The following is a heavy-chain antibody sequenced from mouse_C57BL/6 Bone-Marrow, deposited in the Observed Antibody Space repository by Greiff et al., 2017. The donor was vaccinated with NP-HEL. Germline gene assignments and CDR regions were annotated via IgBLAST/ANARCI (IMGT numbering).Heavy chain of an antibody. CDR3: ARSSAFYYGSSYGYFDV. CDR1: GFTFTDYY. CDR2: IRNKANGYTT. Sequence: EVMLVESGGGLVQPGGSLSLSCAASGFTFTDYYMSWVRQPPGKALEWLGFIRNKANGYTTEYSASVKGRFTISRDNSQSILYLQMNALRAEDSATYYCARSSAFYYGSSYGYFDVWGTGTTVTVSS. D-gene: IGHD1-1*01. V-gene: IGHV7-3*01. J-gene: IGHJ1*03.